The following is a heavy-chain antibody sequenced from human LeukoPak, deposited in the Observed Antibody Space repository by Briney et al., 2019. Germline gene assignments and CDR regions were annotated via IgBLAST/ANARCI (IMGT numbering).Heavy chain of an antibody. D-gene: IGHD2-2*01. CDR1: GGSISSSSYY. CDR2: IYYSGST. J-gene: IGHJ3*02. Sequence: SETLSLTCTVSGGSISSSSYYWGWIRQPPGKGLEWIGSIYYSGSTHYNPSLKSRVTISVDTSKNQFSLKLSSVTAADTAVYYCARHGEVEGYCSSTSCPVDAFDIWGQGTMVTVSS. CDR3: ARHGEVEGYCSSTSCPVDAFDI. V-gene: IGHV4-39*01.